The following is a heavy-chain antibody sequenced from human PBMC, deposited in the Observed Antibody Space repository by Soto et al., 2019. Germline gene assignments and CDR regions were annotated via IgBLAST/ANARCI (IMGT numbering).Heavy chain of an antibody. Sequence: RRLSCAASGFTFSSYGMHWVRQAPGKGLEWVAVISYDGSNKYYADSVKGRFTISRDNSKNTLYLQMNSLRAEDTAVYYCAKDLGGLLWFGELFVGSNGMDVWGPGTTVTVS. CDR2: ISYDGSNK. J-gene: IGHJ6*02. V-gene: IGHV3-30*18. CDR3: AKDLGGLLWFGELFVGSNGMDV. D-gene: IGHD3-10*01. CDR1: GFTFSSYG.